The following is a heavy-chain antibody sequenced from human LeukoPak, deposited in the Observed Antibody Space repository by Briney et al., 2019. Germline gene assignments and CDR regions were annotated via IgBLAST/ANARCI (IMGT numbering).Heavy chain of an antibody. CDR2: IYYSGSI. Sequence: PSETLSLTCTVSGGSISSGGYYWSWIRQHPGKGLEWIGYIYYSGSIYYNPSLKSRVTISVDTSKNQFSLKLSSVTAADTAVYYCARDRPDSSGYRSYYFDYWGQGTLVTVSS. CDR1: GGSISSGGYY. J-gene: IGHJ4*02. D-gene: IGHD3-22*01. CDR3: ARDRPDSSGYRSYYFDY. V-gene: IGHV4-31*03.